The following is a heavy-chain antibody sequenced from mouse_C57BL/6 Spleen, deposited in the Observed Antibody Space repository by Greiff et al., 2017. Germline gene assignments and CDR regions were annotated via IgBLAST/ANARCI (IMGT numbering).Heavy chain of an antibody. V-gene: IGHV5-9-1*02. CDR1: GFTFSSYA. D-gene: IGHD3-2*02. Sequence: EVMLVESGEGLVKPGGSLKLSCAASGFTFSSYAMSWVRQTPEKRLEWVAYISSGGDYIYYADTVKGRFTISRDNARNTLYLQMSSLKSEDTAMYYCTRATSQATMDYWGQGTSVTVSS. CDR2: ISSGGDYI. J-gene: IGHJ4*01. CDR3: TRATSQATMDY.